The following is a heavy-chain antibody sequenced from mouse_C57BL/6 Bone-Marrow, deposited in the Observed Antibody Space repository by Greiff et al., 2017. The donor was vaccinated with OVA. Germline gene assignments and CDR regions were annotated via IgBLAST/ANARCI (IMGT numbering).Heavy chain of an antibody. V-gene: IGHV1-31*01. Sequence: EVQLQQSGPELVKPGASVKISCKASGYSFTGYYMHWVKQSHGNILDWIGYIYPYNGVSSYNQKFKGKATLTVDKSSSTAYMELRSLTSEDSAVYYCASPYDYGSSYGWYFDVWGTGTTVTVSS. D-gene: IGHD1-1*01. CDR1: GYSFTGYY. J-gene: IGHJ1*03. CDR3: ASPYDYGSSYGWYFDV. CDR2: IYPYNGVS.